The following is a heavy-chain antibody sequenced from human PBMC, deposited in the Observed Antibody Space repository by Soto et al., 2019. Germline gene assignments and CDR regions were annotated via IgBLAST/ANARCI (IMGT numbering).Heavy chain of an antibody. V-gene: IGHV3-33*01. D-gene: IGHD4-17*01. CDR1: GFTFSSYG. CDR2: IWYDGSNK. J-gene: IGHJ6*02. CDR3: ASTVPTGSDYYGMDV. Sequence: QVQLVESGGGVVQPGRSLRLSCAASGFTFSSYGMHWVRQAPGKGLEWVAVIWYDGSNKYYADSVKGRFTISRDNSKNTLYLQMNSLRAEDTAVYYCASTVPTGSDYYGMDVWGQGPTVTVSS.